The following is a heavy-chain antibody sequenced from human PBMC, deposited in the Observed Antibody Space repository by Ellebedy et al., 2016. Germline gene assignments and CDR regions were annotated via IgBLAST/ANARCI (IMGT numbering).Heavy chain of an antibody. CDR2: ISSSSSYI. J-gene: IGHJ4*02. D-gene: IGHD5-12*01. V-gene: IGHV3-21*01. CDR1: GFTFSSYG. Sequence: GESLKISXAASGFTFSSYGMNWVRQAPGKGLEWVSSISSSSSYIYYADSVKGRFTISRDNAKNSLYLQMNSLRAEDTAVYYCAKCLSGYDYYFDYWGQGTLVTVSS. CDR3: AKCLSGYDYYFDY.